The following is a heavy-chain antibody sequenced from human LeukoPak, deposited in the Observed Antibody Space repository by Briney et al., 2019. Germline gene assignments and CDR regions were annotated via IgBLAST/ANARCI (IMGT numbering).Heavy chain of an antibody. CDR1: GFTFSNYG. J-gene: IGHJ4*02. D-gene: IGHD6-13*01. CDR3: ARRNIAAAALDY. Sequence: PGGSLRLSCAASGFTFSNYGIHWVRQAPGKGLEWVAVISYDGSNKYYADSVKGRFTISRDNSKNTLYLQMNSLRAEDTAVYYCARRNIAAAALDYWGQGTLVTVSS. V-gene: IGHV3-30*03. CDR2: ISYDGSNK.